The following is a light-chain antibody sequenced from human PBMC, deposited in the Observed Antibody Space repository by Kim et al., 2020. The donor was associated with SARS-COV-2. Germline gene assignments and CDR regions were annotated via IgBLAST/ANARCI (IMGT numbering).Light chain of an antibody. CDR3: QQSYSTTRT. CDR1: QSISSY. V-gene: IGKV1-39*01. Sequence: DIQMTQSPSSLSASVGDRVTITCRASQSISSYLNWYQQKPGKAPKLLIYAESSLQSGVPSRFSGSGSGTDFTLTISSLQPEDFATYYCQQSYSTTRTFGGGTKVDIK. J-gene: IGKJ4*01. CDR2: AES.